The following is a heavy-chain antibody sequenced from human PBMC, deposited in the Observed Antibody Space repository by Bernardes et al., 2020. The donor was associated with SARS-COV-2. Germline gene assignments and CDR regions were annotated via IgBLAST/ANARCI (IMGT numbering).Heavy chain of an antibody. CDR1: GYTFTDHF. J-gene: IGHJ4*02. D-gene: IGHD3-3*01. CDR3: ARPGSRIYQVFRSGPLDH. Sequence: ASVTVSCQPSGYTFTDHFIHWVRQAPGQGLEWMGWINPRNGATNYAQRFQGRVTVTRDTSVNTIYMDLSSLRSDDTAMYYCARPGSRIYQVFRSGPLDHWGQGTLVTVSS. CDR2: INPRNGAT. V-gene: IGHV1-2*02.